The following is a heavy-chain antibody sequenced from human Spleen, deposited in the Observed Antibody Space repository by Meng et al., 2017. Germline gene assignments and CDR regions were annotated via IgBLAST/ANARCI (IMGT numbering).Heavy chain of an antibody. V-gene: IGHV3-23*01. D-gene: IGHD3-22*01. CDR3: ATHYDSSGYAYLDY. CDR2: ISASTGST. CDR1: GFTFSNYA. Sequence: GEALKISCAASGFTFSNYAMSWVRQAPGKGLEGVSRISASTGSTYYADSVKGRFTVSRDNYKNTLDLQMNSLRAEDRAVYYCATHYDSSGYAYLDYWGQGTLVTVSS. J-gene: IGHJ4*02.